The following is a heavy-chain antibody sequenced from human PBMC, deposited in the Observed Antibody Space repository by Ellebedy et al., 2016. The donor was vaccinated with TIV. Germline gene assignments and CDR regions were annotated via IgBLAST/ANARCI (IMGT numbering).Heavy chain of an antibody. V-gene: IGHV4-4*02. Sequence: MPGGSLRLSCAVSGGSISSNNWWSWVRKPPGKELEWIGEIYHSGSTNYNPSLKSRVTISVDKSKNQCSLELSSVTAADTAMYYCAKYGGYDNKVNYFDYWGQGTLVTVSS. CDR1: GGSISSNNW. CDR2: IYHSGST. CDR3: AKYGGYDNKVNYFDY. J-gene: IGHJ4*02. D-gene: IGHD5-12*01.